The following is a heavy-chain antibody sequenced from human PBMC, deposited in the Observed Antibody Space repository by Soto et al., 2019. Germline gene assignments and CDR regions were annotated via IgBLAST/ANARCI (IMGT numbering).Heavy chain of an antibody. CDR2: INRSGST. CDR3: ARGRFSSKVVVAATLDP. V-gene: IGHV4-34*01. D-gene: IGHD2-15*01. J-gene: IGHJ5*02. CDR1: GGSFSGYY. Sequence: QVQLQQWGAGLLKPSETLSLTCAVSGGSFSGYYWSWIRQPPGKGLEWIGEINRSGSTNYNPSLKSRVTISVDTSKNQFSLKLSSVTAADTAVYYCARGRFSSKVVVAATLDPWGQGTLVTVSS.